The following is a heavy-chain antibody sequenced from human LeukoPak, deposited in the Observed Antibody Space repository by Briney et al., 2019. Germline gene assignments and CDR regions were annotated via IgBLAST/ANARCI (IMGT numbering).Heavy chain of an antibody. CDR2: IYWDGDQ. CDR3: AHSPSDAYTNGGRWYFDL. CDR1: GLSLSANGEG. Sequence: NASGPTLVKPTQTLTLTCTFSGLSLSANGEGVGWIRQPPGKALEWLALIYWDGDQRYTPSLKDRLTVTKDASKNQLFLRMTNVDPVDTATYFCAHSPSDAYTNGGRWYFDLWGRGTLVTVSS. J-gene: IGHJ2*01. D-gene: IGHD2-8*01. V-gene: IGHV2-5*02.